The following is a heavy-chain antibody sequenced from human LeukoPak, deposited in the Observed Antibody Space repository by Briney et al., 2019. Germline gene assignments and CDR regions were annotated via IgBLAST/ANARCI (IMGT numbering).Heavy chain of an antibody. CDR1: GYTFTSYD. Sequence: ASVKVSCKASGYTFTSYDINWVRQAHGQGLEWVGIINPSGGSTRNAQKFQGRVTVTRDMSTSTVYMELSSLRSEDTAVYYCARGVHVRKYDSNQNSFDPWGQGTLVTVSS. J-gene: IGHJ5*02. CDR3: ARGVHVRKYDSNQNSFDP. CDR2: INPSGGST. V-gene: IGHV1-46*01. D-gene: IGHD3-22*01.